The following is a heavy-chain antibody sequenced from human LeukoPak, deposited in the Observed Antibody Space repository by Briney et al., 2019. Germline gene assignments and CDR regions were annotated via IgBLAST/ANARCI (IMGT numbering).Heavy chain of an antibody. J-gene: IGHJ3*02. CDR1: GYTFTGYY. CDR3: ASSTPDIVASFALDAFDM. Sequence: ASVKVSCKASGYTFTGYYMHWVRQAPGQGLEWMGWINPNSGGTNYAQKFQGRVTMTRDTSISTAYMELSRLRSDDTAVYYCASSTPDIVASFALDAFDMWGQGTVVTVSS. V-gene: IGHV1-2*02. D-gene: IGHD5-12*01. CDR2: INPNSGGT.